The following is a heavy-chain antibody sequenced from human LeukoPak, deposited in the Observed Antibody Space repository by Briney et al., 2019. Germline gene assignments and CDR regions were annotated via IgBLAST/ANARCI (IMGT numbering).Heavy chain of an antibody. J-gene: IGHJ3*02. D-gene: IGHD3-10*01. CDR1: GYSFTSYW. CDR2: IYPGDSDT. CDR3: ARTTFLWFGEVLADAFDI. Sequence: GESLKISCKGSGYSFTSYWIGWVRQMPGKGLEWMGIIYPGDSDTRYSPSFQGQVTISADKSISTAYLQWSSLKASDTAMYYCARTTFLWFGEVLADAFDIWGQGTMVTVSS. V-gene: IGHV5-51*01.